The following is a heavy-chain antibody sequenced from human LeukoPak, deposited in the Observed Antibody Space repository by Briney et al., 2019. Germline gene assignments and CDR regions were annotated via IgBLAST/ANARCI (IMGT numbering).Heavy chain of an antibody. CDR2: INDDGSST. CDR1: GFTFSSYW. J-gene: IGHJ4*02. D-gene: IGHD2-15*01. CDR3: ARGGYCSGETTCSSTFDY. Sequence: PGGSLRLSCAASGFTFSSYWMHWVRQAPGKGLVWVSRINDDGSSTSYADSVKGRFTISRDNAKNSLYLQVNSLRAEDTALYYCARGGYCSGETTCSSTFDYWGQGALVTVSP. V-gene: IGHV3-74*01.